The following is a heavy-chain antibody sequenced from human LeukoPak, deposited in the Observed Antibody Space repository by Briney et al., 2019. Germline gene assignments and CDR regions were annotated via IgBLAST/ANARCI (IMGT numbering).Heavy chain of an antibody. Sequence: GGSLRLSCAASGFTFSSYEMNWVRQAPGKGLEWVSYISSSGSTIYYAGSVKGRFTISRDTSKNTLYLQMNSLRAEDTAVYYCAREAYSGSYYWFDPWGQGTLVTVSS. V-gene: IGHV3-48*03. CDR1: GFTFSSYE. J-gene: IGHJ5*02. CDR2: ISSSGSTI. CDR3: AREAYSGSYYWFDP. D-gene: IGHD1-26*01.